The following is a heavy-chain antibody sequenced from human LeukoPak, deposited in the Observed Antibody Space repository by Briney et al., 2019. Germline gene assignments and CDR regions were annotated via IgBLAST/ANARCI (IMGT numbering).Heavy chain of an antibody. Sequence: ASVKVSCKASGYTFTGYYMNWVRQAPGQGLEWMGWINPNSGGTNYAQKFQGRVTMTRDTSISTAYMELSRLRSDDTAVYFCARGSYDSSDYEYFQHWGQGTLVTVSS. J-gene: IGHJ1*01. CDR2: INPNSGGT. CDR1: GYTFTGYY. V-gene: IGHV1-2*02. D-gene: IGHD3-22*01. CDR3: ARGSYDSSDYEYFQH.